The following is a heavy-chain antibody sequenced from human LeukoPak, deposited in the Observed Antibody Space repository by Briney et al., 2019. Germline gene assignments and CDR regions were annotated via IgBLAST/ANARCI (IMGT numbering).Heavy chain of an antibody. Sequence: SVTVSCKASGGTFSSYAISWVRQAPGQGLEWMGGIIPISGTANYAQKFQGRVTITADESTSTAYMELSSLRSEDTAVYYCARGGDGYSSSCCWFDPWGQGTLVTVSS. D-gene: IGHD6-13*01. CDR3: ARGGDGYSSSCCWFDP. CDR2: IIPISGTA. CDR1: GGTFSSYA. V-gene: IGHV1-69*13. J-gene: IGHJ5*02.